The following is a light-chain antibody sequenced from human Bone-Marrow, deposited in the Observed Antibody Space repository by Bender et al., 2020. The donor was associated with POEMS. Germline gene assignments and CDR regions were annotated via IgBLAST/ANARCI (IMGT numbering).Light chain of an antibody. CDR2: EGN. CDR1: SNDIGTYSL. V-gene: IGLV2-23*01. Sequence: QSALTQPASVSGSPGRSITISCTGTSNDIGTYSLVSWYQQRPGKAPRLMIYEGNKRPSGVSNRFSGYKSGYTASLTISGLQAEDGADYYCCSYAGSRTLVFGGGTKLAVL. CDR3: CSYAGSRTLV. J-gene: IGLJ2*01.